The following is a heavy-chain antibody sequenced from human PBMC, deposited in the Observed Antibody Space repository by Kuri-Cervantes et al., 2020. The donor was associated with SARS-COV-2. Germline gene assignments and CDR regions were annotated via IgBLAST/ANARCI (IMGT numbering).Heavy chain of an antibody. CDR2: ISYDGTNK. Sequence: GESPKISCAASGFSFSSHDMHWVRQAPGKGLEWVALISYDGTNKYYADSVKGRFTISRDNSKNTLYLQMNSLRAEDTAVYTCAKTSAGWLFDYWGQGTLVTVSS. D-gene: IGHD2-15*01. CDR3: AKTSAGWLFDY. J-gene: IGHJ4*02. V-gene: IGHV3-30*18. CDR1: GFSFSSHD.